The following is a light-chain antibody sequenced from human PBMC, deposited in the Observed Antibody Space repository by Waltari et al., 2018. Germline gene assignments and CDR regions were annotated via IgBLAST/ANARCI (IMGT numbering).Light chain of an antibody. CDR2: AAS. J-gene: IGKJ4*01. V-gene: IGKV1-12*01. Sequence: DIQMTQSPPSVSASLGARVTITCRASQGIRGWLSWYQQKPGKAPKLLIYAASNLQSGVPSRFSGSDSGTEFTLTISSLQPEDVATYYCQEANSFPLTFGGGTKVEI. CDR1: QGIRGW. CDR3: QEANSFPLT.